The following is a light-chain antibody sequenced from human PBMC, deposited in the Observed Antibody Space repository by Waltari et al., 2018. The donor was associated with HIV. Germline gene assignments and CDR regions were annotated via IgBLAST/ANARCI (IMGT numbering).Light chain of an antibody. J-gene: IGLJ3*02. CDR2: GEN. CDR1: SVRSYY. CDR3: NSRDSSGHWF. V-gene: IGLV3-19*01. Sequence: SSELAQDPAVSVALGQTVRITCQGDSVRSYYASWYQKKPGQAPVLVVYGENNRPSGIPDRFSGSRSGNTASLTIAGAQTEDEADYYCNSRDSSGHWFFGGGTKVTVL.